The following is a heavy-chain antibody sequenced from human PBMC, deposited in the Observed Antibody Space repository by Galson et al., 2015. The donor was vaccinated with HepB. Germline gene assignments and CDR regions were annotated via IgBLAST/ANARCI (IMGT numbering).Heavy chain of an antibody. CDR1: GFTVNSKY. V-gene: IGHV3-66*01. D-gene: IGHD4-17*01. J-gene: IGHJ3*01. Sequence: SLRLSCAVSGFTVNSKYMSWVRQAPGKGLEWVSVIYSGGTTYYADSVRGRFTISRDSSENTLYIQMRSLRVEDTAVYYCARTLYGDYGGLDGFDFWGQGTMVTVSS. CDR3: ARTLYGDYGGLDGFDF. CDR2: IYSGGTT.